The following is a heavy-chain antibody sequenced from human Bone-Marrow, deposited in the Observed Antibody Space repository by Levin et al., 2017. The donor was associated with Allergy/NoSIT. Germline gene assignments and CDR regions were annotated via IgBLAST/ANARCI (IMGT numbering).Heavy chain of an antibody. CDR3: AHRALYDDDTFYPLIFDY. V-gene: IGHV2-5*02. D-gene: IGHD3-22*01. J-gene: IGHJ4*02. CDR1: GFSLSSHGVG. CDR2: SYWDGDK. Sequence: SGPTLVKPTQTLTLTCTFSGFSLSSHGVGVGWLRQSPEKALEWLALSYWDGDKRYSTSLGDRLTITADSSRNQVVLTLTNVDTVDSGTYYCAHRALYDDDTFYPLIFDYCGQGTLVSVSS.